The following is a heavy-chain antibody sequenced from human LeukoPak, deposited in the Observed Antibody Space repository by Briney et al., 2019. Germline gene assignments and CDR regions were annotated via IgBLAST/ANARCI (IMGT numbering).Heavy chain of an antibody. V-gene: IGHV3-21*01. CDR2: ISISSTYI. CDR1: EFTFSSYS. J-gene: IGHJ4*02. Sequence: GGSLRLSCAASEFTFSSYSMNWVRQAPGKGLEWISSISISSTYIYYADSVKGRFTISRDNAKNSLYLQMNSLRAEDTAVYYCARGAAAADFDYWGQGTLVTVSS. D-gene: IGHD6-13*01. CDR3: ARGAAAADFDY.